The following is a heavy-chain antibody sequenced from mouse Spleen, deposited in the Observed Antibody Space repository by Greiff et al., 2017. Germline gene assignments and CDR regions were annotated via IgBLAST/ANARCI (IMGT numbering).Heavy chain of an antibody. Sequence: EVPLQQSGAELVKPGASVKLSCTASGFNIKDTYMHWVKQRPEQGLEWIGRIDPANGNTKYDPKFQGKATITADTSSNTAYLQLSSLTSEDTAVYYCATTVDYYAMDYWGQGTSVTVSS. J-gene: IGHJ4*01. CDR1: GFNIKDTY. CDR2: IDPANGNT. V-gene: IGHV14-3*02. D-gene: IGHD1-1*01. CDR3: ATTVDYYAMDY.